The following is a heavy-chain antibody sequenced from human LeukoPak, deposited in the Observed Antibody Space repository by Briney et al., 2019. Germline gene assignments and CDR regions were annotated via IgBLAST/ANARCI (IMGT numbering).Heavy chain of an antibody. CDR2: ISSSSSYI. J-gene: IGHJ6*02. V-gene: IGHV3-21*01. CDR3: ARAEYYYYGMDV. CDR1: GFTFSSYS. Sequence: GGSLRLSCAASGFTFSSYSMNWVRQAPGKGLEWVSSISSSSSYIYYANSVKGRFTISRDNAKNSPYLQMNSLRAEDTAVYYCARAEYYYYGMDVWGQGTTVTVSS.